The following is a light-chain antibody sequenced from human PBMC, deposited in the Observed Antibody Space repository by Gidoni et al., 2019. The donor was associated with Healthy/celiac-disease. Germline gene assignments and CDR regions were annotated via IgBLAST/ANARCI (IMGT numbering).Light chain of an antibody. CDR2: AAS. CDR1: QSISSH. V-gene: IGKV1-39*01. J-gene: IGKJ2*01. Sequence: DIQMTQSPSSLSASVGDRVTITCRASQSISSHFNWYQQKPGKAPKLLIYAASSLQSGVPSKFRGSRSGTDFTLTISSMQPEDFATYYCQQSYSTTGYTFGQGTKLEIK. CDR3: QQSYSTTGYT.